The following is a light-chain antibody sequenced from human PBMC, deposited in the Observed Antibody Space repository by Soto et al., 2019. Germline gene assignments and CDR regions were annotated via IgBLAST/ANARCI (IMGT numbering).Light chain of an antibody. CDR2: DAS. Sequence: EIVMTQSPATLSVSPGERATLSCRASQSVSSNLAWYQQRPGQAPRLLIHDASTRATGIPARFSGSGSGTEFTLTISSLQSEDFAVYYCQQCNNWPPTFGGGTKVRSN. CDR1: QSVSSN. CDR3: QQCNNWPPT. J-gene: IGKJ4*01. V-gene: IGKV3-15*01.